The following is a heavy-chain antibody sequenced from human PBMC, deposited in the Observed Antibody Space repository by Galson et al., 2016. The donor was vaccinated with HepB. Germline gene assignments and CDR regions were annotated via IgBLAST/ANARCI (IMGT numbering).Heavy chain of an antibody. CDR1: GYTFTSYY. D-gene: IGHD1-26*01. J-gene: IGHJ4*02. CDR2: INPSGGST. Sequence: SVKVSCKASGYTFTSYYMHWVRQAPGQGLEWMGLINPSGGSTTYAQNFQGRVTMTRDTSTSTVYMELSSLRSEDTAVYYCARVTTPASYFDYWGQGTLVTVSS. CDR3: ARVTTPASYFDY. V-gene: IGHV1-46*01.